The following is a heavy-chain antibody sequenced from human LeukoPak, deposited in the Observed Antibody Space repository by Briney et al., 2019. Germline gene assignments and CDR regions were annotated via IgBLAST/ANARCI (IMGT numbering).Heavy chain of an antibody. J-gene: IGHJ4*02. CDR2: INPNSGGT. D-gene: IGHD4-11*01. CDR1: GYTFTGNY. V-gene: IGHV1-2*04. Sequence: ASVKVSCKASGYTFTGNYMHWVRQAPGQGLEWMGWINPNSGGTNYAQKFQGWVTMTRDTSISTAYMELSRLRSEDTAVYYCARGHDYSNPDFDYWGQGTLVTVSS. CDR3: ARGHDYSNPDFDY.